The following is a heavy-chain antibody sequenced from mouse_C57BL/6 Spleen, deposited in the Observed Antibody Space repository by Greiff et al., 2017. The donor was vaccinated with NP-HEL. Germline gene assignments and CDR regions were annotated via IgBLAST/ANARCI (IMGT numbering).Heavy chain of an antibody. CDR3: AILRHYYAMDY. CDR2: INPNNGGT. CDR1: GYTFTTYP. V-gene: IGHV1-26*01. Sequence: EVQLQQSGAELVKPGASVKMSCKASGYTFTTYPIEWMKQNHGKSLEWIGDINPNNGGTSYNQKFKGKATLTVDKSSSTAYMELRSLTSEDSAVYYCAILRHYYAMDYWGQGTSVTVSS. J-gene: IGHJ4*01. D-gene: IGHD1-2*01.